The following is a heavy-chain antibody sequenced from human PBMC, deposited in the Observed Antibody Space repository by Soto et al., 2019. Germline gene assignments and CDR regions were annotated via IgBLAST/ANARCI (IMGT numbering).Heavy chain of an antibody. V-gene: IGHV3-11*06. Sequence: PXESLSLSCGASGFTFSDYGWSWIRQAPGKGLEWVSYISSSSSYTNYADSVKGRFTISRDNAKNSLYLQMNSLRAEDTAVYYCARPSITMVRGPSDLDYWGQGTLVTVSS. J-gene: IGHJ4*02. D-gene: IGHD3-10*01. CDR3: ARPSITMVRGPSDLDY. CDR1: GFTFSDYG. CDR2: ISSSSSYT.